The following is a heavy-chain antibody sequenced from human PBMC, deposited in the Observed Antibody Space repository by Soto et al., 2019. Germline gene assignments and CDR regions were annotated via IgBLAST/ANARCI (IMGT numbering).Heavy chain of an antibody. D-gene: IGHD1-26*01. CDR3: ARDMAWGTSGSYSYYYGRYF. CDR2: INPNSGGT. CDR1: GYTFTGYY. Sequence: ASVKVSCEASGYTFTGYYMHWVRQAPGQGLEWMGWINPNSGGTNYAQKFQGRVTMTRDTSISTAYMELSRLRSDDTAVYYCARDMAWGTSGSYSYYYGRYFSGKGTTVTVSS. J-gene: IGHJ6*04. V-gene: IGHV1-2*02.